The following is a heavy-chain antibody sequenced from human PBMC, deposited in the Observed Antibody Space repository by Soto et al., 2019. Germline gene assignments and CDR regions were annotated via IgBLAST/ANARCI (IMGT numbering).Heavy chain of an antibody. V-gene: IGHV4-34*01. CDR3: ARGLISGSHYSGGWYYFDS. CDR1: GGSFSGYI. J-gene: IGHJ4*02. Sequence: QVQLQQWGAGLLKPSETLSLTCAVYGGSFSGYIWTWIRQTPGKGLQWIGQINHSGSANYNPSLKSRVTISVHTSNSQFSLELSSVTAADTAVYYCARGLISGSHYSGGWYYFDSWGQGTQVTVS. D-gene: IGHD1-26*01. CDR2: INHSGSA.